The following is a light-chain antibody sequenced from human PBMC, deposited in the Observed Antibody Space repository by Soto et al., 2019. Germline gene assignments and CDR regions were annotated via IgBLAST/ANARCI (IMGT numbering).Light chain of an antibody. CDR3: SSYTSSNTYV. Sequence: QSVRNKPPYVSGSPGHSVAISCTGTSSDVGSYNRVSWYQQPPGSAPKLMIYDVSNRPSGVPDRFSGSKSGNAASLTISGLQAEDEADYYCSSYTSSNTYVFGTGTKVTAL. V-gene: IGLV2-18*02. CDR2: DVS. CDR1: SSDVGSYNR. J-gene: IGLJ1*01.